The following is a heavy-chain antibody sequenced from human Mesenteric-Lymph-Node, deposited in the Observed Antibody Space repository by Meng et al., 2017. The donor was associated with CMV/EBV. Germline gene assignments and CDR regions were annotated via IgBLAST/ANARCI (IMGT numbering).Heavy chain of an antibody. V-gene: IGHV4-34*01. D-gene: IGHD6-6*01. J-gene: IGHJ6*02. CDR3: ARVSPMASSIAARPAWGGYYYYAMDV. CDR1: GFTFSGYS. Sequence: ESLKISCAASGFTFSGYSMNWVRQAPGKGLEWIGEIKNSGSTNYNPSLKSRVTISVDTSKNQFSLKLSSVTAADTAVYYCARVSPMASSIAARPAWGGYYYYAMDVWGQGTTVTVSS. CDR2: IKNSGST.